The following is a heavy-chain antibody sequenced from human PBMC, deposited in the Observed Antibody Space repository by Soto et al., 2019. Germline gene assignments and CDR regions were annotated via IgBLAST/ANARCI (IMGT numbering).Heavy chain of an antibody. Sequence: HPWWSLGLSCAASGFTFSSYAMSWVRQAPGKGLEWVSAISCSGGSTYYADSVKGRFTISRDNSKNTLYLQMNSLRAEDTAVYYCAKDRLYVNSYGYGWDYYYYYGMDVWGQGTTVTVSS. J-gene: IGHJ6*02. D-gene: IGHD5-18*01. CDR3: AKDRLYVNSYGYGWDYYYYYGMDV. CDR2: ISCSGGST. CDR1: GFTFSSYA. V-gene: IGHV3-23*01.